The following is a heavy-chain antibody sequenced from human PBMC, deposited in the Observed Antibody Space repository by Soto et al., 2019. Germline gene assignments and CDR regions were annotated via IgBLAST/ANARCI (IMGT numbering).Heavy chain of an antibody. CDR1: GGSCSDYG. CDR2: INHSGST. Sequence: SELLSLTYAVYGGSCSDYGCTCISQPPGKGLEWIVEINHSGSTNYNPSLKSRVTISVDTSKNQFSLKLTSVTAADTAVYYCARHPSNFWFDPWGQGTLVTVSS. D-gene: IGHD4-4*01. V-gene: IGHV4-34*01. CDR3: ARHPSNFWFDP. J-gene: IGHJ5*02.